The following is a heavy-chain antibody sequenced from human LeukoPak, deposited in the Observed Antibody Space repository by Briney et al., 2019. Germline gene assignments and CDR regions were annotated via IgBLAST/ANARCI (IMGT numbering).Heavy chain of an antibody. V-gene: IGHV3-48*02. J-gene: IGHJ4*02. CDR2: ISSSTSTF. CDR3: VRGNSFDY. Sequence: PGRSLRPSCAASGFTFNSYAMNWVRQAPGKGLQWVSFISSSTSTFYYVDSVKGRFTISRDNAKNSLYLQMNSLRDEDTAVYYCVRGNSFDYWGQGTLVSVSS. CDR1: GFTFNSYA.